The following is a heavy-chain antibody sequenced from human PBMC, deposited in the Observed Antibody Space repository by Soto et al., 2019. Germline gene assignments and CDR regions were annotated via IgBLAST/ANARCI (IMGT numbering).Heavy chain of an antibody. D-gene: IGHD3-22*01. Sequence: GGSLRLSCAASGFTVSSNYMSWVRQAPGKGLEWVSVIYSGGSTYYADSVKGRFTISRHNSKNTLYLQMNSLRAEDTAVYYCARDLVHYYDSSGYYYYYGIDVWGQGTTVTVSS. J-gene: IGHJ6*02. CDR3: ARDLVHYYDSSGYYYYYGIDV. V-gene: IGHV3-53*04. CDR1: GFTVSSNY. CDR2: IYSGGST.